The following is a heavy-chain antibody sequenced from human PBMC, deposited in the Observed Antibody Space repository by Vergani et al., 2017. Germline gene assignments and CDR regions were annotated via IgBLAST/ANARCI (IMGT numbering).Heavy chain of an antibody. Sequence: QVLLVQSGAEVKKPGSSVRFSCKTSGYTFTNYYIHWVRQAPGQGLEWMGIINPSGGSTTYAQQLQGRLTMTRDTYTSTVYMDLSNLRSDDTAVYYCARPHGDILPPDPRRLDYRGQGNLVNGSS. CDR1: GYTFTNYY. CDR3: ARPHGDILPPDPRRLDY. V-gene: IGHV1-46*03. J-gene: IGHJ4*02. CDR2: INPSGGST.